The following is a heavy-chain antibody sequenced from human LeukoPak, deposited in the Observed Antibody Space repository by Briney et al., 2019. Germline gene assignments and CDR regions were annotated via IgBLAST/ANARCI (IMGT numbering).Heavy chain of an antibody. Sequence: PGRTLRLSCAASGFTFDNYAMHWVRQAPGKGLEWVSGISWNSGYIGYADSVKGRFSISRDNAKNSLYLQMNSLRAEDTALYYCAKDRRSSWTGGYFDYWGLGTLATVSS. CDR2: ISWNSGYI. CDR3: AKDRRSSWTGGYFDY. V-gene: IGHV3-9*01. D-gene: IGHD6-13*01. J-gene: IGHJ4*02. CDR1: GFTFDNYA.